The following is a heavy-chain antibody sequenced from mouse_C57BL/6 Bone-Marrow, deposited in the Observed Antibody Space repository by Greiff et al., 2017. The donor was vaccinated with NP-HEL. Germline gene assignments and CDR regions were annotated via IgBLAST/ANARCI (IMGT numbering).Heavy chain of an antibody. D-gene: IGHD1-1*01. V-gene: IGHV14-4*01. CDR1: GFNITDDY. CDR2: IDPENGDT. J-gene: IGHJ2*01. Sequence: VQLQQSGAELVRPGASVKLSRTASGFNITDDYMHWVKQRPEQGLEWIGWIDPENGDTEYASKFQGKATITADTSSNTAYLQLSSLTSEDTAVYYCTTITTVVATDYWGQGTTLTVSS. CDR3: TTITTVVATDY.